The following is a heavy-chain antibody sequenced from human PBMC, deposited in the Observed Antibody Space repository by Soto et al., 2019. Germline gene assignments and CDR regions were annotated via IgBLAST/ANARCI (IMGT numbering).Heavy chain of an antibody. CDR1: GFTFDDYA. J-gene: IGHJ4*02. CDR2: ISWNSGSI. CDR3: AKGVWGTYYFDY. D-gene: IGHD3-16*01. Sequence: EVQLVESGGGLVQPGRSQRLSCAASGFTFDDYAMHWVRQAPGKGLEWVSGISWNSGSIGYADSVKGRFTISRDNAKNSLYLQMNSLRAEDTALYYCAKGVWGTYYFDYWGQGTLVTVSS. V-gene: IGHV3-9*01.